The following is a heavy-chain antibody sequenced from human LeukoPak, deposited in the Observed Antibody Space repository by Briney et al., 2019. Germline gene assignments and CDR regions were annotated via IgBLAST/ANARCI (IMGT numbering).Heavy chain of an antibody. J-gene: IGHJ3*02. V-gene: IGHV1-2*04. D-gene: IGHD1-26*01. CDR3: ARAGIVGAKTLGLRSDFDI. CDR1: GYTFTSYY. Sequence: ASVKVSCKASGYTFTSYYMHWVRQAPGQGLEWMGWINPNSGGINYAHKFQGWVTMTRDTSITTAYMELSRLRSHDTAVYYCARAGIVGAKTLGLRSDFDIWGQGTMVTVSS. CDR2: INPNSGGI.